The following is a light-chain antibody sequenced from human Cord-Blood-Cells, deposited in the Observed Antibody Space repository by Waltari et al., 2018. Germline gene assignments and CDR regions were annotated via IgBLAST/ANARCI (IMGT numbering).Light chain of an antibody. J-gene: IGLJ2*01. V-gene: IGLV3-19*01. Sequence: SSELTQNPAVSVALVQTVRITCHGDSLTSYYARWYQQKPGQAPVLVIYGKNNRPSGIPDRFSGSSSGNTASLTITGAQAEDEADYYCNSRDSSGNHLVFGGGTKLTVL. CDR2: GKN. CDR3: NSRDSSGNHLV. CDR1: SLTSYY.